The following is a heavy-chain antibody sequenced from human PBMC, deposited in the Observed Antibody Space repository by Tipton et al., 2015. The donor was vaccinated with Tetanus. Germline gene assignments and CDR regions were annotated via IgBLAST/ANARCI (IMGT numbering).Heavy chain of an antibody. D-gene: IGHD2-21*01. V-gene: IGHV4-59*01. J-gene: IGHJ6*02. CDR3: ARERIEAFHYHGLDV. CDR2: IYQNGVA. CDR1: GGSISSFY. Sequence: TLSLTCTVSGGSISSFYWYWIRQPPGKGLEWIAYIYQNGVANYNPSLQSRVTISVDTSKNLFSLQLAFVTAADTAIYYCARERIEAFHYHGLDVWGPGTTVTVSS.